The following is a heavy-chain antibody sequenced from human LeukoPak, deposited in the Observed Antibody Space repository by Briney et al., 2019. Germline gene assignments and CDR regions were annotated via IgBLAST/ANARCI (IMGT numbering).Heavy chain of an antibody. CDR2: ISAYNGNT. Sequence: ASVKVSCKASGYTFTSYGISWVRQAPGQGLEWMGWISAYNGNTNYAQKLQGRVTMTTDTSTSTAYMELRSLRSDDTAVYYCARDRGYRSSTSCYRSAFDIWGQGTMVTVSS. CDR1: GYTFTSYG. CDR3: ARDRGYRSSTSCYRSAFDI. J-gene: IGHJ3*02. V-gene: IGHV1-18*01. D-gene: IGHD2-2*01.